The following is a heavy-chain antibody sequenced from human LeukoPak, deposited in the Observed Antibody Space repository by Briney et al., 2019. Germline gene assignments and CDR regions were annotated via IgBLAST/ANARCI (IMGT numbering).Heavy chain of an antibody. CDR3: ARPHYYDSSGYYSYFDY. CDR2: LKQDGSEK. V-gene: IGHV3-7*01. Sequence: PGGSLRLSCAASGFTFSSYWMSWVRQAPGKGLEWVANLKQDGSEKYYVDSVKGRFTISRDNAKNSLYLQMNSLRAEDTAVYYCARPHYYDSSGYYSYFDYWGQGTLVTVSS. J-gene: IGHJ4*02. D-gene: IGHD3-22*01. CDR1: GFTFSSYW.